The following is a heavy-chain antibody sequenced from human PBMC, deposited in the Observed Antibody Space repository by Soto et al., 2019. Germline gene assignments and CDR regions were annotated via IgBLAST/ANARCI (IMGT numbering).Heavy chain of an antibody. V-gene: IGHV3-30*18. D-gene: IGHD3-22*01. CDR3: AKTVRLNYYDSSGYYLDY. CDR2: ISYDGSNK. J-gene: IGHJ4*02. Sequence: ESGGGVVQPGRSLRLSCAASGFTFSSYGMHWVRQAPGKGLEWVAVISYDGSNKYYADSVKGRFTISRDNSKNTLYLQMNSLRAEDTAVYYCAKTVRLNYYDSSGYYLDYWGQGTLVTVSS. CDR1: GFTFSSYG.